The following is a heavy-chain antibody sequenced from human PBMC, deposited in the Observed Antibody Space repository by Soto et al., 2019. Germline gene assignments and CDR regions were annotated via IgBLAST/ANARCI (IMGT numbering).Heavy chain of an antibody. CDR1: GGSFSGYY. V-gene: IGHV4-34*01. CDR2: INHSGST. Sequence: PSETLSLTCAVYGGSFSGYYWSWIRQPPGKGLEWIGEINHSGSTNYNPSLKSRVTISVDTSKNQFSLKLSSVTAADTAVYYCARGASEEVAGLDYWGQGTLVTVSS. J-gene: IGHJ4*02. CDR3: ARGASEEVAGLDY. D-gene: IGHD6-19*01.